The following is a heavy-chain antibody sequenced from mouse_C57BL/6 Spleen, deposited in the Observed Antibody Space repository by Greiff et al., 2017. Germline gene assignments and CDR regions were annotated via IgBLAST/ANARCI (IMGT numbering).Heavy chain of an antibody. Sequence: VQLQQSGAELVKPGASVKISCKASGYAFSSYWMNWVKQRPGKGLEWIGQIYPGDGDTNYNGKFKGKATLTADKSSSTAYMQLSSLTSEDSAVYFCAREGYYGSSIDYWGQGTTLTVSS. CDR1: GYAFSSYW. CDR3: AREGYYGSSIDY. D-gene: IGHD1-1*01. CDR2: IYPGDGDT. V-gene: IGHV1-80*01. J-gene: IGHJ2*01.